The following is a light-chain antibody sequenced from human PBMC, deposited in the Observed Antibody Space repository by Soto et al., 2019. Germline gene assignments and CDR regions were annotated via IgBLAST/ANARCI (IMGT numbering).Light chain of an antibody. CDR1: SSNIGAVYD. J-gene: IGLJ1*01. CDR2: GNN. V-gene: IGLV1-40*01. CDR3: QSYDSTLSARYV. Sequence: QSVLTQPPSVSGAPGQRVTISCTGSSSNIGAVYDVHWYQQRPGTAPKLLIFGNNNRPSGVPDRFSGSKSGTSASLAITGLQAEDEGDYYCQSYDSTLSARYVFGSGTKLTVL.